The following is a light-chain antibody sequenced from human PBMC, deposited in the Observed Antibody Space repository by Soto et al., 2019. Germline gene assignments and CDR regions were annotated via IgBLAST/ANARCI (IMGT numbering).Light chain of an antibody. CDR3: QQYGSSPMT. J-gene: IGKJ5*01. CDR1: QSVSSNY. V-gene: IGKV3-20*01. Sequence: EIVLTQSPGTLSFSLGERASRSCRASQSVSSNYLAWYQQKPGQAPRLLIYGASSRATGIPDRFSGSGSGTDFTLTISRLEPEDFEVYYCQQYGSSPMTFGQGTRLEIK. CDR2: GAS.